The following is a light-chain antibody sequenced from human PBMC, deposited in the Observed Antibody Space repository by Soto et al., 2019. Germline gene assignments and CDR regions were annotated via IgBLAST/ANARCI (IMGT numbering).Light chain of an antibody. CDR3: AAWDDSLSGPV. CDR1: NSNIGTHY. CDR2: LND. J-gene: IGLJ2*01. Sequence: QSVLTQPPSVSAAPGQTVTISCSGSNSNIGTHYVSWYQQLPGAAPKLLIYLNDQRPSGVPDRFFGSKSGTSASLAISGLRSEDEAEYYCAAWDDSLSGPVFGGGTKLTVL. V-gene: IGLV1-47*02.